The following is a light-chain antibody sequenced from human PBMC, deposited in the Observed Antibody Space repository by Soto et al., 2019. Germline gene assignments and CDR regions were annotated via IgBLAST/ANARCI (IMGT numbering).Light chain of an antibody. CDR2: KVS. J-gene: IGKJ1*01. Sequence: DVVMTQSPLSLPVTLGQPASISCRSSQSLVYSDGDTYLTWFQQRPGQSPRRLIYKVSNRDSGVPDRFSGGGSGTVFTLKISRVEAEDVGFFSCLRTKHWPWTFGQGTRVDI. CDR1: QSLVYSDGDTY. CDR3: LRTKHWPWT. V-gene: IGKV2-30*01.